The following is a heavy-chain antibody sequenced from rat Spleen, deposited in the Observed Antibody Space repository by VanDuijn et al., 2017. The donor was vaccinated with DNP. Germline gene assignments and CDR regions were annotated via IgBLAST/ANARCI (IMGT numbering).Heavy chain of an antibody. CDR1: GFNLSKYY. CDR3: AIRTISDYYNGGPFDY. V-gene: IGHV5-25*01. D-gene: IGHD1-12*02. CDR2: ISTGGSDI. J-gene: IGHJ2*01. Sequence: EVQLVESGGGLVQPRGYMKLSCAASGFNLSKYYMAWVSKAPTKGLEWVAFISTGGSDIYYRDTVKGRFTISRDNAKTTLYMQMDSLSSEDKATYYCAIRTISDYYNGGPFDYWGQGVMVTVSS.